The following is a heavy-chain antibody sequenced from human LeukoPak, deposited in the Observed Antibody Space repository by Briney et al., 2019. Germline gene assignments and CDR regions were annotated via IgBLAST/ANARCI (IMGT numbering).Heavy chain of an antibody. CDR2: VGGRGVKT. D-gene: IGHD2-2*01. J-gene: IGHJ4*02. CDR1: GFTFSNYA. CDR3: AKRGDCSGTCTYDY. Sequence: GGSLRLSCAASGFTFSNYAIHWVRQAPGKGLEWVSIVGGRGVKTYYADSVKGRFTIFRDNSKNTVYLQMNSLRAEDTAVYYCAKRGDCSGTCTYDYWGQGTLVTVSS. V-gene: IGHV3-23*01.